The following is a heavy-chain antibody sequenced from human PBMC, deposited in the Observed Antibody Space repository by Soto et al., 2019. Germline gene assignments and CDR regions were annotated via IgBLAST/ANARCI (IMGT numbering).Heavy chain of an antibody. Sequence: GGSLRLSCVVSGFTVSSTNCMSWVRQAPGKGLEWDSDIYSGGTTFYADSVKSRFTISRDNSKNTLYLQKNSLRAEDTAVYYCYGYGYWGQGTLVTVSS. CDR2: IYSGGTT. D-gene: IGHD5-12*01. V-gene: IGHV3-53*01. CDR1: GFTVSSTNC. J-gene: IGHJ4*02. CDR3: YGYGY.